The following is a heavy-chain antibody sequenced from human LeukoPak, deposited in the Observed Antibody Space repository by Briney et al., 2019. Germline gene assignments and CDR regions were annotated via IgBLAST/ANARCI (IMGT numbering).Heavy chain of an antibody. D-gene: IGHD4-11*01. V-gene: IGHV3-73*01. J-gene: IGHJ6*02. CDR1: GFTFSGSA. CDR2: IRSKANSYAT. Sequence: PGGSLTLSCAASGFTFSGSAMHWVRQASGKGLEWVGRIRSKANSYATAYAASVKGRFTISRDDSKNTAYLQMNSLKTEDTAVYYCTRPADYTSFWGQGTTVTVSS. CDR3: TRPADYTSF.